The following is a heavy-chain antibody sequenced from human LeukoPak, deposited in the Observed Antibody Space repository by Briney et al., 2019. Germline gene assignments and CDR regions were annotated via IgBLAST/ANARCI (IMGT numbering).Heavy chain of an antibody. V-gene: IGHV3-30*02. J-gene: IGHJ4*02. Sequence: PGGSLRLSCAASGFTFSSYGMNWVRQAPGKGLEWVAFIRYDGRNKYYADSVKGRFTISRDNSKNTLFLQMDSLRPEDTAVFYCAKDPGGDGYNFLDFWGQGTLVTVSS. CDR3: AKDPGGDGYNFLDF. CDR2: IRYDGRNK. CDR1: GFTFSSYG. D-gene: IGHD5-24*01.